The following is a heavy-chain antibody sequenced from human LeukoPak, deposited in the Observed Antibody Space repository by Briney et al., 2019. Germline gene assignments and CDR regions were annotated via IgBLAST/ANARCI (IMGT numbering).Heavy chain of an antibody. CDR3: ARDMVRGVTPPYYFDY. Sequence: GGSLRLSCAASGFTFSSYAMHGVRKAPGKGLEWGAVISYDGSNKYYADPVKGRFTISRDNSKNTLYLQMNSLRAEDTAVYYCARDMVRGVTPPYYFDYWGQGTLVTVSS. D-gene: IGHD3-10*01. V-gene: IGHV3-30*04. J-gene: IGHJ4*02. CDR1: GFTFSSYA. CDR2: ISYDGSNK.